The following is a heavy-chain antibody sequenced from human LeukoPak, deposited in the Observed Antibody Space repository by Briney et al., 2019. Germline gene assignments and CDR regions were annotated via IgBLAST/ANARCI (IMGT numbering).Heavy chain of an antibody. CDR2: ISSDGSRT. Sequence: PGGSLRLSCAASGFTFSSFAMHWVRQAPGKGLEWVAVISSDGSRTYYADSVKGRFTISRDNSKNTLYLQMNSVRAEDTAVYYCARELMIVVVPAAIRFDPWGQGTLVTVSS. CDR1: GFTFSSFA. D-gene: IGHD2-2*01. CDR3: ARELMIVVVPAAIRFDP. V-gene: IGHV3-30*04. J-gene: IGHJ5*02.